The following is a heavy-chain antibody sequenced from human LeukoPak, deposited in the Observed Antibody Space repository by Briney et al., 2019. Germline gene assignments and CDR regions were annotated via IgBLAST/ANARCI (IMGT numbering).Heavy chain of an antibody. CDR3: ARDLRSYGLVYYYYMDV. D-gene: IGHD5-18*01. Sequence: GGSLRLSCVASGFTFSSRDWMTWVRQAPGKGLEWVANIKQDGSEKNYVDSVKGRFTISRDNAKNSLYLQMNSLRAEDTAVYYCARDLRSYGLVYYYYMDVWGKGTTVTVSS. V-gene: IGHV3-7*01. CDR2: IKQDGSEK. CDR1: GFTFSSRDW. J-gene: IGHJ6*03.